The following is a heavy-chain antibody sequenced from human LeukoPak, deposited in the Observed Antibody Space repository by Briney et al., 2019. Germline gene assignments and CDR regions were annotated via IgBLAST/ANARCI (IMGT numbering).Heavy chain of an antibody. CDR3: ARRRGDLSGGGYSYGYNWFDP. CDR1: GGTFNSYA. D-gene: IGHD5-18*01. CDR2: IIPIFGRA. J-gene: IGHJ5*02. Sequence: ASVKVSCKASGGTFNSYAISWVRQAPGQGLEWMGGIIPIFGRANYTQKCQGGVTITADESTSTAYMELSSLRSEDTAVYYCARRRGDLSGGGYSYGYNWFDPWGQGTLVTVSS. V-gene: IGHV1-69*13.